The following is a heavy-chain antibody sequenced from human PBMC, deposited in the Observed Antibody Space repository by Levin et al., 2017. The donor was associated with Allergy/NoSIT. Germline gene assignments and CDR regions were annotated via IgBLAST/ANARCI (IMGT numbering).Heavy chain of an antibody. CDR3: ARGHPGAAFVY. Sequence: NASETLSLTCAVYGGSFGGYYWSWLRQPPGKGLEWIGEINDSGSTHYNPSLKSRVTLSVATSKNQFSLNLASATAADTAVYYCARGHPGAAFVYWGQGTHVTVSS. V-gene: IGHV4-34*01. J-gene: IGHJ4*02. CDR2: INDSGST. CDR1: GGSFGGYY.